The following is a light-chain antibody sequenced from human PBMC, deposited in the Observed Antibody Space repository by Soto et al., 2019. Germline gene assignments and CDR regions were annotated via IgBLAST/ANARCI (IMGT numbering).Light chain of an antibody. CDR3: QQYNNWPPLT. CDR2: GAS. J-gene: IGKJ4*01. CDR1: QSVSSN. Sequence: EIVMTQSPATLSVSPGERATLSCMASQSVSSNLAWYQQKPGQAPRLLIYGASTRATGIPARFSGSGSGTEFTLTISSLQSEDFAVYYCQQYNNWPPLTFGGGTNVDIK. V-gene: IGKV3-15*01.